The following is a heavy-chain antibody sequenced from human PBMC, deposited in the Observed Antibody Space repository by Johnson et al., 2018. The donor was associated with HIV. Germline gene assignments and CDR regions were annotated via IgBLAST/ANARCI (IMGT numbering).Heavy chain of an antibody. Sequence: QMLLVESGGGVVRPGGSLRLSCAASGFTFDDYDMSWIRQAPGKGLAWVSYISSSGSTIYYADSVKGRFTISRDNSKNTLYLQMNSLRAEDTAVYYCAREGRGAPHDAFDIWGQGTMVTVSS. CDR2: ISSSGSTI. J-gene: IGHJ3*02. CDR1: GFTFDDYD. CDR3: AREGRGAPHDAFDI. V-gene: IGHV3-11*04. D-gene: IGHD2-15*01.